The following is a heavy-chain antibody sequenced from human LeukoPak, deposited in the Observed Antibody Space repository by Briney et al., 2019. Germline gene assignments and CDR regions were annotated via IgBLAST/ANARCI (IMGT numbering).Heavy chain of an antibody. CDR3: ARGSPLYSYGQYYFDY. V-gene: IGHV4-34*01. CDR2: INHSGST. Sequence: SEILSLTCAVYGGSFSGYYWSWLRQPPGKGLEWIGEINHSGSTNYNPSLKRRVTISVDTSKNQFSLKLSSVTAADTAVYYCARGSPLYSYGQYYFDYWGQGTLGTIS. CDR1: GGSFSGYY. J-gene: IGHJ4*02. D-gene: IGHD5-18*01.